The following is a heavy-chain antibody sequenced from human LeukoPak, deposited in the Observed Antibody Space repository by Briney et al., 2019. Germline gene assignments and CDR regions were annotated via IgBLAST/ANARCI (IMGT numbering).Heavy chain of an antibody. D-gene: IGHD1-26*01. Sequence: GGTLRLSCAASGFTFSNYGMSWVRQAPGKGLEWVSGMSGRGGSTYYADSVKGRFTISRDNSKNTLYLQMNSLRAEDTAVYYCAKDQTTIVGPTYFDYWGQGTLVTVSS. V-gene: IGHV3-23*01. CDR3: AKDQTTIVGPTYFDY. CDR1: GFTFSNYG. CDR2: MSGRGGST. J-gene: IGHJ4*02.